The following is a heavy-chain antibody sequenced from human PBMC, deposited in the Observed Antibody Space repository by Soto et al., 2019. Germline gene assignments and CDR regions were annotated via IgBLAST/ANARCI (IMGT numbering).Heavy chain of an antibody. Sequence: SETLSLTCTVSGGSISSDSFYWAWIRQPPGKGLEWIGIIYYSGDTYYNPSLAGRLTMSVDTSNQFSLTLRFVTAADTALYYCARNQPQRYCSGGTCRPAYGMDVWGQGTTVTVSS. J-gene: IGHJ6*02. V-gene: IGHV4-39*01. CDR3: ARNQPQRYCSGGTCRPAYGMDV. CDR2: IYYSGDT. D-gene: IGHD2-15*01. CDR1: GGSISSDSFY.